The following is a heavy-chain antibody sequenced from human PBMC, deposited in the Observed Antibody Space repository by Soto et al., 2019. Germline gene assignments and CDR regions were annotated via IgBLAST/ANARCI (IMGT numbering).Heavy chain of an antibody. D-gene: IGHD3-3*01. J-gene: IGHJ4*02. V-gene: IGHV3-23*01. CDR2: ISSSGGST. CDR3: AKGEGDYDFWSGYYH. Sequence: PGGSLRLSCAASGFSFRSNAMSWVRQAPGKGLEWVSGISSSGGSTYYADSVKGRFTISRDNSKNTVYLQVNSLRAEDTAVYYCAKGEGDYDFWSGYYHWGQGTLVTVSS. CDR1: GFSFRSNA.